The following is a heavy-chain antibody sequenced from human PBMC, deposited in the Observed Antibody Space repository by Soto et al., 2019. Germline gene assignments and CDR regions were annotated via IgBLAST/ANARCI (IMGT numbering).Heavy chain of an antibody. CDR1: GYTFTSYD. CDR3: ARSTNDYGDRH. J-gene: IGHJ4*02. V-gene: IGHV1-8*01. CDR2: MNPNSGNT. Sequence: QVQLVQSGAEVKKPGASVKVSCKASGYTFTSYDINWARPATGQGLEWMGWMNPNSGNTGYAQTFQGRVTMTRNTSIITAYMELSSLRSEDTALYYCARSTNDYGDRHWGQGTLVTVSS. D-gene: IGHD4-17*01.